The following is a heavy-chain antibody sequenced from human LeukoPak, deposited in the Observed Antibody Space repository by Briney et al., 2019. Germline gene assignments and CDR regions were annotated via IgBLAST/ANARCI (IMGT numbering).Heavy chain of an antibody. Sequence: SQTLSLTCAISGDSVSSNSAAWNWIRQSPSRGLEWLGRIYYRSKWYNDYAVSVKSRITINPDTSKNQFSLQLNSVTPEDTAVYYCARDSPRWSSGYNWFDPWGQGTLVTVSS. CDR1: GDSVSSNSAA. J-gene: IGHJ5*02. D-gene: IGHD6-19*01. V-gene: IGHV6-1*01. CDR3: ARDSPRWSSGYNWFDP. CDR2: IYYRSKWYN.